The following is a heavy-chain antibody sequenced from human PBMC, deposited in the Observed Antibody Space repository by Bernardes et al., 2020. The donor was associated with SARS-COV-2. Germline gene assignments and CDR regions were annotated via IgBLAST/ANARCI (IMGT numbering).Heavy chain of an antibody. CDR3: AKGGNDYGDWDY. CDR1: GFTFSSYW. CDR2: INAGGSVT. V-gene: IGHV3-74*01. D-gene: IGHD4-17*01. Sequence: GSLRLSCAASGFTFSSYWMHWVRQAPGKGLVWVSRINAGGSVTNYADSVKGRFTISRDNAKNTLYLQMNSLSADDTAVYYCAKGGNDYGDWDYWGQGTLLTVFS. J-gene: IGHJ4*02.